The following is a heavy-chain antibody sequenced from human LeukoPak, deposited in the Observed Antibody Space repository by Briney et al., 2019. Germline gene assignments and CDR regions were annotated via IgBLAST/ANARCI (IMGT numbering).Heavy chain of an antibody. Sequence: SETLSLTCTVSGGSISSYYWSWIRQPAVKGVEWIGRIYTSGSTNYNPSLKSRVTMSVDTSKNQFSLKLSSVTAADTAVYYCARGPAAGREFDPWGQGTLVTVSS. CDR3: ARGPAAGREFDP. J-gene: IGHJ5*02. V-gene: IGHV4-4*07. CDR1: GGSISSYY. CDR2: IYTSGST. D-gene: IGHD1-14*01.